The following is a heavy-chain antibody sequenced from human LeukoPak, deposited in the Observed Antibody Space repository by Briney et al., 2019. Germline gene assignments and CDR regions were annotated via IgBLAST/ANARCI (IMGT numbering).Heavy chain of an antibody. CDR3: AREIQLAAGTFYDY. V-gene: IGHV4-59*01. CDR2: IYYSGST. CDR1: GGSISSYY. J-gene: IGHJ4*02. D-gene: IGHD6-13*01. Sequence: PETLSLTCTVFGGSISSYYWSWIRQPPGKGLEWIGYIYYSGSTNYNPSLKSRVTISVDTSKNQFSLKLSSVTAADTAVYYCAREIQLAAGTFYDYWGQGTLVTVSS.